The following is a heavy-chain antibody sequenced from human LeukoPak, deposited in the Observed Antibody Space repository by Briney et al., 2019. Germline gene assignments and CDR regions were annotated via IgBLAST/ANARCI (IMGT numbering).Heavy chain of an antibody. CDR3: ARLMYYYGSGSRPRYFDY. D-gene: IGHD3-10*01. CDR1: GLTFSDNH. V-gene: IGHV3-7*01. Sequence: GGSLRLSCAASGLTFSDNHMDWVRQAPGKGLEWVANIKQDGSEKYYVDSVKGRFTISRDNTKNSLYLQMNSLRGEDTAVYYCARLMYYYGSGSRPRYFDYWGQGTLVTVSS. CDR2: IKQDGSEK. J-gene: IGHJ4*02.